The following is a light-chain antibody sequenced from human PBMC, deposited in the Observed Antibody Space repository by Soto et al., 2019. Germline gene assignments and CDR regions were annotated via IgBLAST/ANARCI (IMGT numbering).Light chain of an antibody. Sequence: DIKMTQSPSSLSASVGDRVTITCRASQGIRNDLGWYQQKPGKAPKLLIYDASTLESGVPSRFSGGGSGTEFTLTINNLQPDDLATYICQQYKSYSTFGRGTKVDIK. J-gene: IGKJ1*01. CDR3: QQYKSYST. V-gene: IGKV1-17*02. CDR2: DAS. CDR1: QGIRND.